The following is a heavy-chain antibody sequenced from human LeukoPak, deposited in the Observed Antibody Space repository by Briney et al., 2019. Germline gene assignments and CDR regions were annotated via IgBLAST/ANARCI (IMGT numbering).Heavy chain of an antibody. D-gene: IGHD3-9*01. CDR3: ARGSHYDILTSYSQRHYFDS. CDR1: GFTFSDYY. J-gene: IGHJ4*02. CDR2: ITTSSSYT. V-gene: IGHV3-11*03. Sequence: GGSLRLSCAASGFTFSDYYMNWIRQAPRKGLEWVSDITTSSSYTNYADSLKGRFTISRDNARNSLYLQIDSLRAEDTAVYYCARGSHYDILTSYSQRHYFDSWGQGTLVTVSS.